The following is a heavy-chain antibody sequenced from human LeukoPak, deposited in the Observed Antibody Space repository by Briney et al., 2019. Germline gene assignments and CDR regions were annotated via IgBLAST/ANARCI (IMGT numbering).Heavy chain of an antibody. CDR2: INPNNGNL. CDR1: GGTLNTYA. D-gene: IGHD1-26*01. Sequence: ASVKVSCKASGGTLNTYAINWVRQATGQGLEWMGWINPNNGNLGYAQKFQGRVTITRNTPISTAYMELSSLTSEDTAVYYCARSDHNSWNAFDIWGQGTMVTVSS. CDR3: ARSDHNSWNAFDI. J-gene: IGHJ3*02. V-gene: IGHV1-8*01.